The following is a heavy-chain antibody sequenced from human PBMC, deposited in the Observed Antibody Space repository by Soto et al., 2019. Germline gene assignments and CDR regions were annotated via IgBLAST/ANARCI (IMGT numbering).Heavy chain of an antibody. CDR2: INPNSGDK. Sequence: QGHLVQSGAEVKRPGASVKVSCKASGYTFTGYYMHWVRQVPGQGLEWMGWINPNSGDKDYARKFHDRITMTRSVSARTAFMELSSLTPEDTAVYYCARRMTWSLWCFDLWGSGTQVTVSS. CDR1: GYTFTGYY. D-gene: IGHD3-3*01. CDR3: ARRMTWSLWCFDL. V-gene: IGHV1-2*02. J-gene: IGHJ2*01.